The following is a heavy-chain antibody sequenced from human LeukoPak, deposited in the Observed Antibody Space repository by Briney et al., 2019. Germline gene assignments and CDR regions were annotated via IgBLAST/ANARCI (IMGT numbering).Heavy chain of an antibody. D-gene: IGHD3-22*01. CDR3: ARFYGLVSWTSSGYYRYFDY. Sequence: SGGSLRLSCAASGFTFDDYGMSWVRQAPGKGLEWVSGINWNGGSTGYADSVKGRFTISRGNAKNSLYLQMNSLRAEDTALYYCARFYGLVSWTSSGYYRYFDYWGQGTLVTVSS. CDR1: GFTFDDYG. J-gene: IGHJ4*02. CDR2: INWNGGST. V-gene: IGHV3-20*04.